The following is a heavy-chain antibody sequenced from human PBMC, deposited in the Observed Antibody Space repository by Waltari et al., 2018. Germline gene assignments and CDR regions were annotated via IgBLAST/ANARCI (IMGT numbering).Heavy chain of an antibody. CDR3: PRAGLADAFDI. CDR2: IGTAGDT. Sequence: EVQLVESGGGLVQPGGSVRTSCAASGFPFSSYDMHWVRQATGKGLEWVSAIGTAGDTYSPGSVNGRFTISRENAKNSLYLQMNSLRAGDTAVYYCPRAGLADAFDIWGQGTIVTVSS. V-gene: IGHV3-13*01. J-gene: IGHJ3*02. CDR1: GFPFSSYD. D-gene: IGHD3-16*01.